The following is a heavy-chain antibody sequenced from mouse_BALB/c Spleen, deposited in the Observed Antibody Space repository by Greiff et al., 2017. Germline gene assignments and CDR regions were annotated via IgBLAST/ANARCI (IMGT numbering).Heavy chain of an antibody. J-gene: IGHJ4*01. CDR1: GFSLTGYG. CDR2: IWGDGST. CDR3: ARDRDYYGSSYAMDY. D-gene: IGHD1-1*01. Sequence: VKLMESGPGLVAPSQSLSITCTVSGFSLTGYGVNWVRQPPGKGLEWLGMIWGDGSTDYNSALKSRLSISKDNSKSQVFLKMNSLQTDDTARYYCARDRDYYGSSYAMDYWGQGTSVTVSS. V-gene: IGHV2-6-7*01.